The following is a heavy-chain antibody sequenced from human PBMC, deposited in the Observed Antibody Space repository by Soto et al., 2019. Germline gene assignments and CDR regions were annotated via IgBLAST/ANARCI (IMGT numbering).Heavy chain of an antibody. CDR3: ARAFFSGYYGSGSHPFFDY. CDR1: GFXFXXYD. D-gene: IGHD3-10*01. CDR2: IGTAGDT. Sequence: EVQLVESGGGLVQPGGSLXLSCAASGFXFXXYDMHWVRQATGKGLEWVSAIGTAGDTYYPGSVKGRFTISRENAKNPLYLQMNSLRAGDTAVYYCARAFFSGYYGSGSHPFFDYWGQGTLVTVSS. V-gene: IGHV3-13*01. J-gene: IGHJ4*02.